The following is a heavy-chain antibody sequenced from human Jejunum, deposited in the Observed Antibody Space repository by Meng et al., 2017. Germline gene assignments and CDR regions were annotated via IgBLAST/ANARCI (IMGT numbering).Heavy chain of an antibody. CDR3: ARDSGKAAFDY. V-gene: IGHV3-74*01. Sequence: GESLKISCSASGFTFSNYWMFWIRQRPGKGLEWVSRIKTDGSDIASANSVWGRFTIARDNAKNTLYLQMNSLRAEDTAVYYCARDSGKAAFDYWGQGTLVTVSS. J-gene: IGHJ4*02. CDR2: IKTDGSDI. CDR1: GFTFSNYW. D-gene: IGHD3-10*01.